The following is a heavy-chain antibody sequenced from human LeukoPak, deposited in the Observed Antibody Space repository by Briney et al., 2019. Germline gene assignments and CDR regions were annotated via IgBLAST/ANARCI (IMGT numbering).Heavy chain of an antibody. CDR2: ISAYNGNT. Sequence: ASVKVSCKASGYTFTSHGISWVRQAPGQGLEWMGWISAYNGNTNYAQKLQGRVTMTTDTSTSTAYMELRSLRSDDTAVYYCARDHYYNSSGGFDPWGQGTLVTVSS. V-gene: IGHV1-18*01. J-gene: IGHJ5*02. CDR3: ARDHYYNSSGGFDP. CDR1: GYTFTSHG. D-gene: IGHD3-22*01.